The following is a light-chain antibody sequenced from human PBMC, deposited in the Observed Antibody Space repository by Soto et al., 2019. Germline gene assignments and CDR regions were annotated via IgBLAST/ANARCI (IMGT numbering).Light chain of an antibody. CDR1: QSVSSSR. CDR3: QQYGSSPLWT. Sequence: EIVLTPSPGTLSLSPVERATLSCRASQSVSSSRLAWYRQKPGQAPRLLIYGASRRATGIPDRFSGSGSGTDFTLTISRLEPEDFAVYYCQQYGSSPLWTFGQGTKVDIK. J-gene: IGKJ1*01. V-gene: IGKV3-20*01. CDR2: GAS.